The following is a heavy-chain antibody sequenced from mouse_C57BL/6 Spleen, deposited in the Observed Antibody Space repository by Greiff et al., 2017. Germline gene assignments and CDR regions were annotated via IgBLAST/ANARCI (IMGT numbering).Heavy chain of an antibody. V-gene: IGHV1-69*01. CDR3: ARAYCDYFDY. D-gene: IGHD1-1*01. Sequence: VQLQQPGAELVMPGASVKLSCKASGYTFTSYWMHWVKQRPGQGLEWIGEIDPSDSYTNYNQKFKGKSTLTVDKSSSTAYMQLSRLTSEDSAVYYCARAYCDYFDYWGQGTTLTFSS. CDR1: GYTFTSYW. CDR2: IDPSDSYT. J-gene: IGHJ2*01.